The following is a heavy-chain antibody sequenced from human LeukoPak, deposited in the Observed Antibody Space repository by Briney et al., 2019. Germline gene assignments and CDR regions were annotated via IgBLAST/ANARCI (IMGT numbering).Heavy chain of an antibody. Sequence: GGSLRLSCAASGFTFSSYEMNWVRQAPGKGLEWVSYISSSGSTIYYADSVKGRFTISRDNAKNSLYLQMNSLRAEDTAVYYCAELGIPMIGGVWGTGTKVTISS. CDR2: ISSSGSTI. CDR1: GFTFSSYE. V-gene: IGHV3-48*03. CDR3: AELGIPMIGGV. J-gene: IGHJ6*04. D-gene: IGHD3-10*02.